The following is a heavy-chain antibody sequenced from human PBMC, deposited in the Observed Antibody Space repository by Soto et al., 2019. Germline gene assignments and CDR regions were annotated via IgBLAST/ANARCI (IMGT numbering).Heavy chain of an antibody. CDR2: MSGSGGST. Sequence: GGSMRLSCATSGFTFSTYAMSWVRQAPGKGLEWVSSMSGSGGSTYYADSVKGRFTISRDNSKNTMYLEMNSLRVEDTAVYYCAKIHVAGGSRMSLVYYWTQGSPVIVSS. CDR1: GFTFSTYA. V-gene: IGHV3-23*01. CDR3: AKIHVAGGSRMSLVYY. D-gene: IGHD6-13*01. J-gene: IGHJ4*02.